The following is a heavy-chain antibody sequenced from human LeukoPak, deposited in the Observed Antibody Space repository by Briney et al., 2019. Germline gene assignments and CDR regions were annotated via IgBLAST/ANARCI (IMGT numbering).Heavy chain of an antibody. CDR2: VYSGDRT. CDR3: AKGYLIDY. V-gene: IGHV3-66*01. CDR1: GFTVNSNY. D-gene: IGHD1-26*01. J-gene: IGHJ4*02. Sequence: GGSLRLSCAASGFTVNSNYMSWVRQAPGKGLEWVSVVYSGDRTYYADSVKGRFTISRDDSTNTLYLLMNSLRAEDTAVYYCAKGYLIDYWGQGTLVTVSS.